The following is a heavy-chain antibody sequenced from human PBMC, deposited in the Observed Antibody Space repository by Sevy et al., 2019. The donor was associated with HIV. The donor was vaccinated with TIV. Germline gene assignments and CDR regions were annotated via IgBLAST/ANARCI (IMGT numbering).Heavy chain of an antibody. CDR2: IWFDGSHK. CDR1: GFTFSNYG. Sequence: GGSLRLSCAASGFTFSNYGMHWVRQPPGKGLEGVAGIWFDGSHKYYGDSVKGRFTISRDNSKNTLFLQMHSLRVDDTAAYYCVRVDGAVEGEYYFDYWGQGTLVTVSS. J-gene: IGHJ4*02. CDR3: VRVDGAVEGEYYFDY. V-gene: IGHV3-33*01. D-gene: IGHD3-16*01.